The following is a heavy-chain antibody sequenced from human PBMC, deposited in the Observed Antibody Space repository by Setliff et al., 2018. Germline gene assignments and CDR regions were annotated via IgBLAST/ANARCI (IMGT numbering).Heavy chain of an antibody. CDR1: GGSFSGLS. D-gene: IGHD3-22*01. Sequence: SETLSLTCAVYGGSFSGLSSPWIRQSPGKGLEWIGEINHSGGIDYNPSFKSRVTISVDTSKNQFSLKLMYVTAADTPVYYCATMRNYYETGNYYSSRWFDPWGQGTLVTVSS. V-gene: IGHV4-34*01. CDR3: ATMRNYYETGNYYSSRWFDP. J-gene: IGHJ5*02. CDR2: INHSGGI.